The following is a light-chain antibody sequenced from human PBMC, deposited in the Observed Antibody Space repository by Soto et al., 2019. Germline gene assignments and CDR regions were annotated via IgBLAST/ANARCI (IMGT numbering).Light chain of an antibody. CDR1: NNDIGGYNS. J-gene: IGLJ3*02. CDR2: EAT. Sequence: QSALTQPASVSGSPGQSITISCTGSNNDIGGYNSVSWYQQHPDKAPKLMIYEATRRPSGISNRFSGSKSGNTASLTISGLQAEDEADYYCCSFAGSNSWVFGGGTQLTVL. V-gene: IGLV2-23*01. CDR3: CSFAGSNSWV.